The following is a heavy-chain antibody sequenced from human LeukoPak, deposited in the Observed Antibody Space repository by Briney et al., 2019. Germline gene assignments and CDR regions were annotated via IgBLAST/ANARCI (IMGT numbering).Heavy chain of an antibody. CDR1: GYTFTSYG. D-gene: IGHD3-22*01. V-gene: IGHV1-18*01. CDR3: ARDGEMYYYDSGGYNDY. Sequence: ASMKVSCKASGYTFTSYGISWVRQAPGQGLEWMGWISAYNGNTNYAQKLQSRVTMTTDTSTSTAYMELRSLRSDDTAVYYCARDGEMYYYDSGGYNDYWGQGTLVTVSS. J-gene: IGHJ4*02. CDR2: ISAYNGNT.